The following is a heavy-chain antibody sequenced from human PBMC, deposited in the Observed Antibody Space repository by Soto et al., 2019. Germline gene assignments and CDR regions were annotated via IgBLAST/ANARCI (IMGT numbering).Heavy chain of an antibody. CDR3: ARVGALYDFWSGYYGMDV. CDR1: GYSISSGYY. Sequence: SETLSLTCAVSGYSISSGYYWGWIRQPPGKGLEWIGSIYHSGSTYYNPSLKSRVTISVDTSKNQFSLKLSSVTAADTAVYYCARVGALYDFWSGYYGMDVWGQGTTVTVSS. CDR2: IYHSGST. J-gene: IGHJ6*02. D-gene: IGHD3-3*01. V-gene: IGHV4-38-2*01.